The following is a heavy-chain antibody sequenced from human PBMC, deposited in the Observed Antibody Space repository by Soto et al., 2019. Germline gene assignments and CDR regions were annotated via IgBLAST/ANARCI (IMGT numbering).Heavy chain of an antibody. J-gene: IGHJ3*02. D-gene: IGHD3-22*01. CDR2: IYYSGST. Sequence: QLQLQESGPGLVKPSETLSLTCTVSGDSISSSTYYWGWLRQPPGKGLEWIGSIYYSGSTYYGPSLKSRVTISVDTSKNQFSLKLSSVSAADTALYYCARHIYHTTGHYYLARADAFDIWGQGTMVTVSS. CDR3: ARHIYHTTGHYYLARADAFDI. V-gene: IGHV4-39*01. CDR1: GDSISSSTYY.